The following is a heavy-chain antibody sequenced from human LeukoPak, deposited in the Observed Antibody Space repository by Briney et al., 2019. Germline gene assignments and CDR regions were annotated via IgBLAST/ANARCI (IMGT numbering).Heavy chain of an antibody. D-gene: IGHD6-13*01. Sequence: GGSLRLSCGASGFTFSSYGMHWVRQAPGKGLEWVAFIRYDGSNKYYADSVKGRFTISRDNAKNSLYLQMNGLRAEDTAVYYCARDLMGIAYRGAFYYWGQGTLVTVSS. CDR3: ARDLMGIAYRGAFYY. CDR1: GFTFSSYG. J-gene: IGHJ4*02. CDR2: IRYDGSNK. V-gene: IGHV3-30*02.